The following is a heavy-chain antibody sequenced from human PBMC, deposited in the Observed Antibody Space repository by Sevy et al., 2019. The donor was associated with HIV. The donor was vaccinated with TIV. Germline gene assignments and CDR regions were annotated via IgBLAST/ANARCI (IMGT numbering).Heavy chain of an antibody. J-gene: IGHJ5*02. CDR3: AKDPAHYYDSSGYYPLPNNWFDP. CDR2: ISGSGGST. Sequence: GGSLTLSCAASGFTFSSYAMSWVRHAPGKGLEWVSAISGSGGSTYYADSVKGRFTISRDNSKNTLYLQMNSLRAEDTAVYYCAKDPAHYYDSSGYYPLPNNWFDPWGQGTLVTVSS. CDR1: GFTFSSYA. V-gene: IGHV3-23*01. D-gene: IGHD3-22*01.